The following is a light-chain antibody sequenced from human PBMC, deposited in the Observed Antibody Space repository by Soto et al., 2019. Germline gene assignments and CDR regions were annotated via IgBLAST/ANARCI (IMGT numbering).Light chain of an antibody. Sequence: EIVMTQSPATLSVSPGERATLSCRASQSVSSNLAWYQQKPGQAPRLLIYGASTRATGIPARFSGSGSGTEFTPTISSLQSEDFAVYYCQQYNNWPQGTFGQGTRLEIK. V-gene: IGKV3-15*01. CDR2: GAS. J-gene: IGKJ5*01. CDR1: QSVSSN. CDR3: QQYNNWPQGT.